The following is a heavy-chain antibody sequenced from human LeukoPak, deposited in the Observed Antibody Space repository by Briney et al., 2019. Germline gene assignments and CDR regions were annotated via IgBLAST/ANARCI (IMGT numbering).Heavy chain of an antibody. CDR3: ASKRGYSYGLDY. V-gene: IGHV1-69*13. J-gene: IGHJ4*02. CDR1: GYTFTGYY. Sequence: SVKVSCKASGYTFTGYYMHWVRQAPGQGLEWMGGIIPIFGTANYAQKFQGRVTITADESTSTGYMELSSLRSEDTAVYYCASKRGYSYGLDYWGQGTLVTVSS. D-gene: IGHD5-18*01. CDR2: IIPIFGTA.